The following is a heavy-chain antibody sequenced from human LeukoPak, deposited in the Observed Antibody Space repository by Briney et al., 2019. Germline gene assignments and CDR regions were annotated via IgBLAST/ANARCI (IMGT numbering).Heavy chain of an antibody. V-gene: IGHV3-30*04. Sequence: GGSLRLSCAASGFTFSSYAMHWVRQAPGKGLEWVAVISYDGSNKYYADSVKGRFTISRDNSKNTLYLQMNSLRAEDTAVYYCARGPSGYHNTGGQGTPVTVSS. CDR2: ISYDGSNK. D-gene: IGHD5-12*01. J-gene: IGHJ4*02. CDR3: ARGPSGYHNT. CDR1: GFTFSSYA.